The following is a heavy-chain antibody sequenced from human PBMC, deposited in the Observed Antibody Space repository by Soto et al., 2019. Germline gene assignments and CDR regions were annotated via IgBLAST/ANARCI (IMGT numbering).Heavy chain of an antibody. CDR3: GVTLWGSYSLLSYSMDV. Sequence: SVKVSCKASGGTLTISSQGISWVLQAPGQGLEWMGGIIAMFGAANYAQKFQGRVTITAGESTSTAYMELSSLRAYATAVYYCGVTLWGSYSLLSYSMDVWGQGTAVTVYS. D-gene: IGHD3-16*02. CDR2: IIAMFGAA. J-gene: IGHJ6*02. V-gene: IGHV1-69*13. CDR1: GGTLTISSQG.